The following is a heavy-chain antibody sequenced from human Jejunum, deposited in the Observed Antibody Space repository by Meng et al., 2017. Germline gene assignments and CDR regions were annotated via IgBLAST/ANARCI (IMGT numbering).Heavy chain of an antibody. V-gene: IGHV1-46*01. CDR2: SNPNDGGT. J-gene: IGHJ4*02. CDR3: VREFRGGYFDY. CDR1: EHTFSNYY. D-gene: IGHD3-10*01. Sequence: VQLVQSGAEVKKPGTSMKVSCKSSEHTFSNYYLHWVRQAPGQGLEWMGVSNPNDGGTNYAQNFQGRVTMTRDTSTNTVNMELISLKSEDTAVYYCVREFRGGYFDYWGQGTLVTVSS.